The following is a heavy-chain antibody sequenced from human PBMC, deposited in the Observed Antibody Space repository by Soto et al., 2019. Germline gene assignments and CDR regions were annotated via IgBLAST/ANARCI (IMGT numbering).Heavy chain of an antibody. CDR2: ISAYNGKT. V-gene: IGHV1-18*04. D-gene: IGHD1-7*01. CDR1: GYTFTNYG. CDR3: ARGGGNYGPGHGAL. Sequence: QVQLVQSGTEVKTPGASVKVSCHASGYTFTNYGINWVRQAPGQGLEWMAWISAYNGKTHHAPFVQDRVTMTTDTSTRTAYLELPSLRIYDAAVYYCARGGGNYGPGHGALWGHGTVVPVSS. J-gene: IGHJ3*01.